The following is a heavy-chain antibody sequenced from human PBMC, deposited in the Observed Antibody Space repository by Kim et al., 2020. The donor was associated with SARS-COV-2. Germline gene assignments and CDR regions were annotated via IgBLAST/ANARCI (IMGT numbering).Heavy chain of an antibody. CDR3: ARDSYCSSTSCYPLY. Sequence: ASVKVSCKASGYTFTSYGISWVRQAPGQGLEWMGWISAYNGNTNYAQKLQGRVTMTTDTSTSTAYMELRSLRSDDTAVYYCARDSYCSSTSCYPLYWGQGTLVTVSS. J-gene: IGHJ4*02. CDR2: ISAYNGNT. D-gene: IGHD2-2*01. V-gene: IGHV1-18*01. CDR1: GYTFTSYG.